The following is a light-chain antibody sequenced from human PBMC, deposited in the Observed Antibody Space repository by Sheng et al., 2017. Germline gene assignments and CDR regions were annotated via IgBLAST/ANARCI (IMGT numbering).Light chain of an antibody. J-gene: IGKJ4*01. CDR1: QGISNS. CDR3: QQYYSTLGLT. V-gene: IGKV1-NL1*01. Sequence: DIRMTQSPSSLSASVGDRVTITCRASQGISNSLAWYQQKPGKAPKLLLYAASRLESGVPSRFSGSGSGTDYTLTISSLQPEDFATYYCQQYYSTLGLTFGGGTKVEIK. CDR2: AAS.